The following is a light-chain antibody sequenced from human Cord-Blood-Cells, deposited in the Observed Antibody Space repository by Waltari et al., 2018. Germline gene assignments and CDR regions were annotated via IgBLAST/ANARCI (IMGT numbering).Light chain of an antibody. CDR1: QSVSSN. CDR3: QQYNNWPRT. Sequence: EIGMTQSPVTLSVSIGERATLSCRASQSVSSNLAWYQQKPGQPPRLLIYGASTRATGIPARFSGSGSGTEFTLTISSLQSEDFAVYYCQQYNNWPRTFGQGTKVEIK. V-gene: IGKV3-15*01. CDR2: GAS. J-gene: IGKJ1*01.